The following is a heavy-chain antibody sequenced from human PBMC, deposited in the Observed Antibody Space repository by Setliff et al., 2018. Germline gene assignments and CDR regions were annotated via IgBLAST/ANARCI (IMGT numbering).Heavy chain of an antibody. Sequence: PGGSLRLSCAASGFTFSTYGMDWVRQAPGKGLEWVAYIWYDGSNKYYVDSVKGRFTVSRDNSKDPLYLQMNSLSVEDSAIYYCVCFSWRGCSGDTCYSGDDSFDMWGQGTEVTVSS. D-gene: IGHD2-15*01. CDR3: VCFSWRGCSGDTCYSGDDSFDM. CDR2: IWYDGSNK. J-gene: IGHJ3*02. V-gene: IGHV3-30*02. CDR1: GFTFSTYG.